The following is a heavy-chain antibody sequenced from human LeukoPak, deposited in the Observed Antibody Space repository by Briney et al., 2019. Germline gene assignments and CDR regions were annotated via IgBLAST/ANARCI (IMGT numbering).Heavy chain of an antibody. J-gene: IGHJ4*02. CDR3: AKELGSGSYYTAFDY. CDR1: GFTFSTYA. Sequence: PGGSLRLSCAASGFTFSTYAMRWLRQAPRKGLHRLSVIGDSGCGTYYTDSVRGRFIISRDNSKNTLYLQLNSLRAEDTAVYYCAKELGSGSYYTAFDYWGQGTLVTVSS. D-gene: IGHD3-10*01. V-gene: IGHV3-23*01. CDR2: IGDSGCGT.